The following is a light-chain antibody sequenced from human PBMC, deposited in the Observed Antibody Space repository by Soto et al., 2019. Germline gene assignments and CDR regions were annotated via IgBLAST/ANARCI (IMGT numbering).Light chain of an antibody. CDR1: SGGFASNY. CDR2: EDN. CDR3: QSYDSTTQV. V-gene: IGLV6-57*04. Sequence: NFMLPQPHSVAESPGRTVTISCTRSSGGFASNYVQWYQQRPGSATTTVIFEDNQRPSGVPDRFSGSIDSSSNSASLTIAGLRTDDDGYYSSQSYDSTTQVFGTGTKVTVL. J-gene: IGLJ1*01.